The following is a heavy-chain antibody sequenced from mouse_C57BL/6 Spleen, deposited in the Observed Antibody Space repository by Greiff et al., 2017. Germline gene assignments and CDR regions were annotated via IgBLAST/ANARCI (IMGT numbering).Heavy chain of an antibody. V-gene: IGHV5-4*01. CDR2: ISDGGSYT. J-gene: IGHJ1*03. Sequence: EVKLMESGGGLVKPGGSLKLSCAASGFTFSSYAMSWVRQTPEKRLEWVATISDGGSYTYYPDNVKGRFTISRDNAKNNLYLQMSHLKSEDTAMYYCARDEVDVWGTGTTVTVSS. CDR1: GFTFSSYA. CDR3: ARDEVDV.